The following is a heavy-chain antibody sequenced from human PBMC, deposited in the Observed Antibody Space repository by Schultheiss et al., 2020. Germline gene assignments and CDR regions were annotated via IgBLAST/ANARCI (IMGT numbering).Heavy chain of an antibody. Sequence: GGSLRLSCAASGFTFSDHYMDWVRQAPGKGLEYVSAISSNGGSTYYADSVKGRFTISRDNSKNTLYLQMSSLRAEDTAVYYCVKDAVLLWFGEGPWFDPWGQGTLVTVSA. V-gene: IGHV3-64D*06. CDR1: GFTFSDHY. D-gene: IGHD3-10*01. J-gene: IGHJ5*02. CDR3: VKDAVLLWFGEGPWFDP. CDR2: ISSNGGST.